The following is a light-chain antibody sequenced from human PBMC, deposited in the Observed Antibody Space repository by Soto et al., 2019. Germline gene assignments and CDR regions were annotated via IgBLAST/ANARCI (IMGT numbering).Light chain of an antibody. CDR3: QQTYSTPYT. J-gene: IGKJ2*01. V-gene: IGKV1-39*01. Sequence: DIQMTQSPSSLSASVGDRVTITCRASQSISTYLNWFQQKPGKAPKLLSYAASSLQSGVPSRFSSSRSGTDFTLSSSSLQPEDFATYYCQQTYSTPYTFGQGTMLEIK. CDR1: QSISTY. CDR2: AAS.